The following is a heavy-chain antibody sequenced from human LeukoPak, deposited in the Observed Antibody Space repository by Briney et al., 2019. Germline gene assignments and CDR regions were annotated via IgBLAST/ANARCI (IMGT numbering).Heavy chain of an antibody. V-gene: IGHV1-2*06. Sequence: ASVKVSCKASGYTFTGYYMHWVRQAPGQGLEWMGRINPNSGGTNYAQKFQGRVTMTRDTSISTAYMELSRLRSDDTAVYYCARQSSSWYDGGYYYYMDVWGKGTTVTVS. J-gene: IGHJ6*03. CDR2: INPNSGGT. CDR3: ARQSSSWYDGGYYYYMDV. D-gene: IGHD6-13*01. CDR1: GYTFTGYY.